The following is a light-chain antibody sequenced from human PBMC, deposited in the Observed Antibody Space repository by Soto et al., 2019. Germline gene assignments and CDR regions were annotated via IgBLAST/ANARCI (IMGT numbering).Light chain of an antibody. CDR1: QSISSW. Sequence: DIQMTQSPSTLSASVGDRVTITCRASQSISSWLAWYQQKPGKAPKLLIYDASSLESGVPSRFSGSGSGTEFTLTISSLQPDDFATYYCQQYNSYWERTFGQGTKVEIK. J-gene: IGKJ1*01. CDR2: DAS. V-gene: IGKV1-5*01. CDR3: QQYNSYWERT.